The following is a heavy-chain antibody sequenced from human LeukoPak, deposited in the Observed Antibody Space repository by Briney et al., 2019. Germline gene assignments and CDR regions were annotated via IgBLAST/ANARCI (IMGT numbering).Heavy chain of an antibody. D-gene: IGHD2-2*01. J-gene: IGHJ6*03. CDR2: MNPNRGNT. CDR1: GYTFTSYD. Sequence: ASVTVSCKASGYTFTSYDINWVRQATGQGLEWMGWMNPNRGNTGYAQKFQGRVTMTRNISITTAYMELSSLRSEDTAVYYCARGRAHCSSTSCLNYMDVWGKGTTVTVSS. V-gene: IGHV1-8*01. CDR3: ARGRAHCSSTSCLNYMDV.